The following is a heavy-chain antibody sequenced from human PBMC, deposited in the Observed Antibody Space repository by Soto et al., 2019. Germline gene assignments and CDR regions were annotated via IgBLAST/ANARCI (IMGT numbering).Heavy chain of an antibody. J-gene: IGHJ3*02. CDR2: IFWNDDK. D-gene: IGHD1-1*01. CDR3: AHRRGASTTGGAFDI. CDR1: GFSFSTSGAG. Sequence: QITVKESGPTLVTPTQPLTLTCTFSGFSFSTSGAGVGWIRQPPGKALEWLALIFWNDDKRYTPSLNSMLTITKDTSKNQVVLTMSNLDPVDTATYFCAHRRGASTTGGAFDIWGLGTKVTVSS. V-gene: IGHV2-5*01.